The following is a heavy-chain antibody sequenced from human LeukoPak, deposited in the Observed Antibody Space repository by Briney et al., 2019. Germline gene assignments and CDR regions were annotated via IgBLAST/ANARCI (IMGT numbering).Heavy chain of an antibody. CDR1: GGFIGSSSFY. J-gene: IGHJ4*02. CDR2: LAYSGNT. CDR3: ASSTSYYYDSSGYFEY. Sequence: SETLSLTCTVSGGFIGSSSFYWAWIRQPPGRGLEWIGSLAYSGNTYYKSSLKSRVALSVDASKNQFSLNLTSVTAADTALFYCASSTSYYYDSSGYFEYWGQGILVTVSS. D-gene: IGHD3-22*01. V-gene: IGHV4-39*01.